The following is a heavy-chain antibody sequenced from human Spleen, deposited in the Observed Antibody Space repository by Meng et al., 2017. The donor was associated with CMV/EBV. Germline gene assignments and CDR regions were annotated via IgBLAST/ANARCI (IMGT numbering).Heavy chain of an antibody. Sequence: EVQLVESGGXLVKPGXSLRLSCAASGFTFSSYSMNWVRQAPGKGLEWVSSISSSSSYIYYADSVKGRFTISRDNAKNSLYLQMNSLRAEDTAVYYCASLAAAGTDDWGQGTLVTVAS. CDR3: ASLAAAGTDD. D-gene: IGHD6-13*01. V-gene: IGHV3-21*01. CDR2: ISSSSSYI. J-gene: IGHJ4*02. CDR1: GFTFSSYS.